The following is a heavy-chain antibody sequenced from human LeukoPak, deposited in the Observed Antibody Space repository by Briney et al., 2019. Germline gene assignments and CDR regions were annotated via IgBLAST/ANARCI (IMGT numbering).Heavy chain of an antibody. V-gene: IGHV4-39*01. CDR1: GGSISSSSYY. J-gene: IGHJ5*02. Sequence: PSETVSLTCTVSGGSISSSSYYWGWIRQPPGKGLEWIGSIYYSGSTYYNPSLKSRVTISVDTSKNQFSLKLSSVTAADTVVYYCARLGGWSIAALMDNWFVPWGQGSRLTVSS. CDR2: IYYSGST. CDR3: ARLGGWSIAALMDNWFVP. D-gene: IGHD6-6*01.